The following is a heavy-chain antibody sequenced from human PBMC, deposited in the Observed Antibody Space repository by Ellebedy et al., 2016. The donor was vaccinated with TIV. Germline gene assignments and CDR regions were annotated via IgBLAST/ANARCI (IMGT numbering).Heavy chain of an antibody. CDR3: ARVVHPVADNYYGMDV. D-gene: IGHD6-19*01. J-gene: IGHJ6*02. V-gene: IGHV1-18*01. CDR2: ISAYNGNT. Sequence: AASVKVSCKASGYTFTSYGISWVRQAPGQGLEWMGWISAYNGNTNYAQKLQGRVTMTTDTSTSTAYMELRSLRSDDTAVYYCARVVHPVADNYYGMDVWGQGTTVTVSS. CDR1: GYTFTSYG.